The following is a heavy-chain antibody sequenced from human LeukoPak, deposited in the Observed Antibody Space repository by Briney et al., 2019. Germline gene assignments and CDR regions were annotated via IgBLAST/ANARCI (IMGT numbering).Heavy chain of an antibody. Sequence: GGSLRLSCAASGFTFSIYTMNWVRQAPGKGLEWVSAITGSGGSTHYADSVKGRFTISRDNSKNTLYLQMNSLRAEDTAVYYCARGHYGDYVDYWGQGTLVTVSS. D-gene: IGHD4-17*01. CDR1: GFTFSIYT. J-gene: IGHJ4*02. CDR2: ITGSGGST. CDR3: ARGHYGDYVDY. V-gene: IGHV3-23*01.